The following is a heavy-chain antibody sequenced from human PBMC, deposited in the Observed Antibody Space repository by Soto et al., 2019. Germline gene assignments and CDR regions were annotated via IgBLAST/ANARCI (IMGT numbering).Heavy chain of an antibody. V-gene: IGHV5-51*01. CDR3: ARHYCSSTSCYPVYYYYYGMDV. CDR2: IYPGDSDT. CDR1: GDSFTSYW. D-gene: IGHD2-2*01. Sequence: GESLQISCKCSGDSFTSYWIGWVLQMPGKGLEWMGIIYPGDSDTRYSPSFQGQVTISADKSISTAYLQWSSLKASDTAMYYCARHYCSSTSCYPVYYYYYGMDVWGQGTTVTVSS. J-gene: IGHJ6*02.